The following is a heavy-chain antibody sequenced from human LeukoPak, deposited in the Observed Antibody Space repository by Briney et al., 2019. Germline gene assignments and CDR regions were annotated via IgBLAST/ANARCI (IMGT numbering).Heavy chain of an antibody. CDR1: GFTFSSYS. CDR3: ARESHSWEGMDV. V-gene: IGHV3-21*01. Sequence: GGSLRLSCAASGFTFSSYSMNWVRQAPGKGLEWVSSISSSSSYIYYADSVKGRFTISRDNAKNSLYLQMNSLRAEDTAVYYCARESHSWEGMDVWGQGTTVTVSS. J-gene: IGHJ6*02. CDR2: ISSSSSYI. D-gene: IGHD1-26*01.